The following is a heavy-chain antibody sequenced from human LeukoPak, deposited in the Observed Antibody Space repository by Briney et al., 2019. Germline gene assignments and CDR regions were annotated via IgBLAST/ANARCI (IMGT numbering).Heavy chain of an antibody. CDR3: ARGEYGGYGYRY. CDR1: GGSFSGYY. CDR2: INHSGST. J-gene: IGHJ4*02. Sequence: SETLSLTCAVYGGSFSGYYWSWIRQPPGKGLEWIGEINHSGSTNYNPSLKSRVTISVDTSKNQFSLKLSSVTAADTAVYSCARGEYGGYGYRYWGQGTLVTVSS. D-gene: IGHD5-12*01. V-gene: IGHV4-34*01.